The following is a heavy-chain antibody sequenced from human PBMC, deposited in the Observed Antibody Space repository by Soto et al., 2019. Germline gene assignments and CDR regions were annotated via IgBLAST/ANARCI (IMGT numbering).Heavy chain of an antibody. Sequence: ASVKVSCKASGYTFTSYYMHWVRQAPGQGLEWMGIINPSGGSTSYAQKFQGRVTMTRDTSTSTVYMELSSLRSEDTAVYYCARQVVDYDFWSGYWDYYYYYYMDVWGKGTTVTVSS. CDR3: ARQVVDYDFWSGYWDYYYYYYMDV. CDR2: INPSGGST. D-gene: IGHD3-3*01. V-gene: IGHV1-46*03. J-gene: IGHJ6*03. CDR1: GYTFTSYY.